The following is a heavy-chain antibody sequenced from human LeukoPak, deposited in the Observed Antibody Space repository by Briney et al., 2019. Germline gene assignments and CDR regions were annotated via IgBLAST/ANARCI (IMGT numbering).Heavy chain of an antibody. CDR3: AREARGITDY. CDR2: IYYSGST. V-gene: IGHV4-59*01. CDR1: GGTISSYY. D-gene: IGHD3-10*01. J-gene: IGHJ4*02. Sequence: PSETLSLTCTVSGGTISSYYWSWIRQPPGKGLEWIGDIYYSGSTNYNPSLKSRVTISVDTSKNQFSLKLSSVTAADTAVYYCAREARGITDYWGQGTLVTVSS.